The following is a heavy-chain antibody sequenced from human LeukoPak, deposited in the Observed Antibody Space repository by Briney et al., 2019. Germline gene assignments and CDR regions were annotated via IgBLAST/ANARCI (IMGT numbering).Heavy chain of an antibody. CDR1: GGTFSSYA. Sequence: SVKVSCKASGGTFSSYAISWVRQAPGQGLEWMGGIIPIFGTANYAQKFQGRVTITTDESTSTAYTELSSLRSEDTAVYYCARDHYYDSSGYFDYWGQGTLVTVSS. D-gene: IGHD3-22*01. V-gene: IGHV1-69*05. CDR3: ARDHYYDSSGYFDY. J-gene: IGHJ4*02. CDR2: IIPIFGTA.